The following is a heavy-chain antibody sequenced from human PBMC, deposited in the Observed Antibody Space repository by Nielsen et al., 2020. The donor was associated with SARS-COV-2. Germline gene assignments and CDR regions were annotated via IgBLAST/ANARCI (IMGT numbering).Heavy chain of an antibody. CDR2: ISSSSNYI. CDR3: ARDRWVTTRGYYYYGMDV. Sequence: GESLKISCAASGFTFSSYSMNWVRQAPGKGLEWVSSISSSSNYIYYADSVKGRFTISRDNAKNSLYLQINSLRAEDTAVYYCARDRWVTTRGYYYYGMDVWGQGTTVTVSS. V-gene: IGHV3-21*01. CDR1: GFTFSSYS. D-gene: IGHD4-17*01. J-gene: IGHJ6*02.